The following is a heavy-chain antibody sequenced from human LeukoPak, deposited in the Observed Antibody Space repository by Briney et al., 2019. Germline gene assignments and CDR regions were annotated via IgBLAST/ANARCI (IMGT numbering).Heavy chain of an antibody. CDR3: ARARPEEYCSSTSCYTNYYYMDV. D-gene: IGHD2-2*02. V-gene: IGHV4-39*01. Sequence: SETLSLTCTVSGGSISSSSYYWGWIRQPPGKGLEWIGSIYYSGSTYYNPSLKSRVTISVDTSKNQFSLKLSSVTAADTAVYYCARARPEEYCSSTSCYTNYYYMDVWGKGTTVTVSS. CDR2: IYYSGST. CDR1: GGSISSSSYY. J-gene: IGHJ6*03.